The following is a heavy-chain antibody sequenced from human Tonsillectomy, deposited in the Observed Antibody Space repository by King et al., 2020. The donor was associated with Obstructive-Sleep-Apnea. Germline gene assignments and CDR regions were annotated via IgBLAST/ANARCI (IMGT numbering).Heavy chain of an antibody. CDR1: GYSFTSYW. CDR2: IDPSDSYT. D-gene: IGHD5-12*01. CDR3: ARRPYIVATKTYSYYYGMDV. V-gene: IGHV5-10-1*03. J-gene: IGHJ6*02. Sequence: QLVQSGAEVKKPGESLRISCKGSGYSFTSYWISWVRQMPGKGLEWMGRIDPSDSYTNYSPSFQGHVTISADKSISTAYLQWSSLKASDTAMYYCARRPYIVATKTYSYYYGMDVWGQGTTVTVSS.